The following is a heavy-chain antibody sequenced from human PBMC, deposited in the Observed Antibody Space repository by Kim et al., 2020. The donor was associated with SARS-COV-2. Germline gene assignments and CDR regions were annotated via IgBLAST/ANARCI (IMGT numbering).Heavy chain of an antibody. V-gene: IGHV3-43*02. CDR1: GFTFDDYA. D-gene: IGHD5-18*01. CDR3: AKDIGAAMAATYYYYGMDV. Sequence: GGSLRLSCAASGFTFDDYAMHWVRQAPGKGLEWVSLISGDGGSTYYADSVKGRFTISRDNSKNSLYLQMNSLRTEDTALYYCAKDIGAAMAATYYYYGMDVWGQGTTVTVSS. CDR2: ISGDGGST. J-gene: IGHJ6*02.